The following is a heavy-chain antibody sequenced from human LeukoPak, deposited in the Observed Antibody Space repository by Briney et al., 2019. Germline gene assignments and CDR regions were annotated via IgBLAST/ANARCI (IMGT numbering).Heavy chain of an antibody. CDR2: IGGDSGTT. CDR3: AKTIPYWYFDL. V-gene: IGHV3-23*01. CDR1: GFDFSTYD. Sequence: PGGSLRLSCAASGFDFSTYDMSWVRQAPGKGLEWVSAIGGDSGTTYADSVKDRFAISRDNSKYTLYLQMNSLRAEHTAIYYCAKTIPYWYFDLWGRGTLVTVSS. D-gene: IGHD5-24*01. J-gene: IGHJ2*01.